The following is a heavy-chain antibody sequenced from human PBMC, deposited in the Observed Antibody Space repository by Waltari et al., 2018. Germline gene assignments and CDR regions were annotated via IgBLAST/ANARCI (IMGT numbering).Heavy chain of an antibody. CDR3: ARGGYSSSWENWFDP. V-gene: IGHV1-69*15. Sequence: QVQLVQSGAEVKKPGSSVKVSCKASGGPFSSYAISWVRQAPGQGLEWMGRIIPIFGTANYAQKFQGRVTITADESTSTAYMELSSLRSEDTAVYYCARGGYSSSWENWFDPWGQGTLVTVSS. CDR1: GGPFSSYA. CDR2: IIPIFGTA. D-gene: IGHD6-13*01. J-gene: IGHJ5*02.